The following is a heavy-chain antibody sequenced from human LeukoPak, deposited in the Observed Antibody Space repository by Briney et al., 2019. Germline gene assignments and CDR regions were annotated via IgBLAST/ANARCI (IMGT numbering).Heavy chain of an antibody. CDR1: GYTFTGYY. D-gene: IGHD5-24*01. CDR2: INPNSGGT. Sequence: ASVKVSCKASGYTFTGYYMHWVRQAPGQGLEWMGWINPNSGGTNYAQKFQGRVTMTRDTSISTAYMELSSLRSEDTAVYYCARGGQGWLQYKYFDYWGQGTLVTVSS. CDR3: ARGGQGWLQYKYFDY. V-gene: IGHV1-2*02. J-gene: IGHJ4*02.